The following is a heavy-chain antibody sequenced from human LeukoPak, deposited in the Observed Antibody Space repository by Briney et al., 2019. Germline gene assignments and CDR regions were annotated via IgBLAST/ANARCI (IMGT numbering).Heavy chain of an antibody. J-gene: IGHJ4*02. CDR1: GYTFTDYS. CDR3: AREIVHSGGDC. CDR2: ITPKNGDT. D-gene: IGHD1-26*01. V-gene: IGHV1-2*02. Sequence: ASVKVSCKASGYTFTDYSIHWVRQAPGQGLEWMGWITPKNGDTSYTQNFEGRVTMTRDTSINTAHLELRRLTSDDTAVYLCAREIVHSGGDCWGQGTKVIVS.